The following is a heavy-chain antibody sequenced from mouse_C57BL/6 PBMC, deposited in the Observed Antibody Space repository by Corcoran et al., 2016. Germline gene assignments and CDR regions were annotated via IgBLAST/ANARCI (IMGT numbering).Heavy chain of an antibody. V-gene: IGHV3-6*01. CDR3: AREGSTMVTTGAMDY. D-gene: IGHD2-1*01. Sequence: DVQLQESGPGLVQPSQSLSLTCSVTGYSITSGYYWNWIRQFPGNKLEWMGYISYDGSNNYNPSLKNRISITRDTSKNQFFLKLNSVTTGDTATYYCAREGSTMVTTGAMDYWGQGTSVTVSS. J-gene: IGHJ4*01. CDR2: ISYDGSN. CDR1: GYSITSGYY.